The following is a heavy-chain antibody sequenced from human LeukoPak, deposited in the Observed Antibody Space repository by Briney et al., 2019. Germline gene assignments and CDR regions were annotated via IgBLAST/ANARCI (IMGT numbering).Heavy chain of an antibody. D-gene: IGHD2-2*01. CDR1: GGSISSYY. CDR3: ARGPSTHIVVVPGNGMDV. J-gene: IGHJ6*02. CDR2: INHSGST. Sequence: SETLSLTCTVSGGSISSYYWSWIRQPPGKGLEWIGEINHSGSTNYNPSLKSRVTISVDTSKNQFSLKLSSVTAADTAVYYCARGPSTHIVVVPGNGMDVWGQGTTVTVSS. V-gene: IGHV4-34*01.